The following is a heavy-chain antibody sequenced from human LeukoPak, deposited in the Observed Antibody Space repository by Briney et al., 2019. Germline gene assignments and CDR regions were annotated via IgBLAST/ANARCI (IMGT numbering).Heavy chain of an antibody. V-gene: IGHV3-30*02. CDR2: IRYDATGQ. Sequence: PGGSLRLSCAASGFTFSSYGLHWVRQAPGKGLEWVAFIRYDATGQYYADSVTGRFTISRDNSKSMLYLQMNSLRPEDTAMYYCAKIGPIVGDVVYFWGQGTLVPVSS. CDR3: AKIGPIVGDVVYF. D-gene: IGHD1-26*01. CDR1: GFTFSSYG. J-gene: IGHJ4*02.